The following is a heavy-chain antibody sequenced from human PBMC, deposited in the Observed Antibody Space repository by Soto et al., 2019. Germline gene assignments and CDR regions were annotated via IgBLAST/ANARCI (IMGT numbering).Heavy chain of an antibody. CDR3: ARDLPGTTARNSFDP. J-gene: IGHJ5*02. Sequence: ASVKVFGQTSGYTFTSYAMHWVRQAPGQRLGWRGWINAGNGNTKYSQKFQGRVTITRDTSASTAYMELSSLRSEDTAVYYCARDLPGTTARNSFDPWGQGTLVTVSS. V-gene: IGHV1-3*01. CDR2: INAGNGNT. D-gene: IGHD1-7*01. CDR1: GYTFTSYA.